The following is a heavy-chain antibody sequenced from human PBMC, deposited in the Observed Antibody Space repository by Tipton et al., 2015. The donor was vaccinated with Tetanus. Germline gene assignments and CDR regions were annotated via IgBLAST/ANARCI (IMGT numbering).Heavy chain of an antibody. D-gene: IGHD6-25*01. Sequence: QSGAEVKKPGSSVRVSCKLSGDSFKTYTISWVRQAPGQGLEWMGWISAYNGKTKYAQRLQGRVTMTTDRSASTAYMDLRRLRSDDTAVYYCARVQEQRIYYYGMDVWGQGTTVTVSS. CDR1: GDSFKTYT. CDR2: ISAYNGKT. J-gene: IGHJ6*02. V-gene: IGHV1-18*01. CDR3: ARVQEQRIYYYGMDV.